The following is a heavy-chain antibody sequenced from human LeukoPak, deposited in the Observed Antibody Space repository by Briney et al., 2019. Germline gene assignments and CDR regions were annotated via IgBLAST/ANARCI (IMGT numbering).Heavy chain of an antibody. J-gene: IGHJ4*02. CDR2: IYYSGST. D-gene: IGHD4-11*01. Sequence: SETLSLTCTVSGGSISSSSDYWGWIRQPPGKGLEWIGSIYYSGSTYYNPSLKSRVTISVDTSKNQFSLKLSSVTAADTAVYYCARVYDYSNYEDYWGQGTLVTVSS. CDR1: GGSISSSSDY. CDR3: ARVYDYSNYEDY. V-gene: IGHV4-39*07.